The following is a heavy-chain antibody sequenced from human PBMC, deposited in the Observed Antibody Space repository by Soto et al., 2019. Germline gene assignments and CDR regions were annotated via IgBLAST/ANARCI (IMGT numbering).Heavy chain of an antibody. D-gene: IGHD3-9*01. J-gene: IGHJ6*02. Sequence: QVQLVESGGGVVQPGRSLRLSCAASGFTFSSYGMHWVRQAPGKGLEWVAVISYDGSNKYYADSVKGRFTISRDNSKNTLYLQMNSLRAEDTAVYYCAFGRRGYYHILTAGMDVWGQGTTVTVSS. CDR1: GFTFSSYG. CDR3: AFGRRGYYHILTAGMDV. CDR2: ISYDGSNK. V-gene: IGHV3-30*03.